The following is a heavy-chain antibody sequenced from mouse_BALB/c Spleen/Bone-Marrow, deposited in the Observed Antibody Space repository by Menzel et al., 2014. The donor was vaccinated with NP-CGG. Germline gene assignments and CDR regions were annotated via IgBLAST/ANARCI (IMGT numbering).Heavy chain of an antibody. V-gene: IGHV1S41*01. D-gene: IGHD2-1*01. CDR2: IAPESGST. CDR3: AAIPIYYGNYGAMDY. CDR1: GYTSTSYW. Sequence: DLVKPEASVKLSCKASGYTSTSYWINCIKQRPGQCLEWIGRIAPESGSTYYNEMFNGKATLTVDTSSSTSYIQLRSMSSSDSADYFCAAIPIYYGNYGAMDYWGQGTSVTVPS. J-gene: IGHJ4*01.